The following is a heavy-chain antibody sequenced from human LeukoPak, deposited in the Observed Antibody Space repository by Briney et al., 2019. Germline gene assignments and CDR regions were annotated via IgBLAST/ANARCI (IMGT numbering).Heavy chain of an antibody. CDR2: ISTDANRK. J-gene: IGHJ4*02. D-gene: IGHD3-3*01. Sequence: PGGSLRLSCVPSAFSFSSHGMHWVRQAPGKGLEWVAVISTDANRKYYAYSVEGRFTISRDNSKNTLYLQMGSLRPEDTAVYYCARDRAWNYFDSWGQGTLVTVSS. V-gene: IGHV3-30*03. CDR1: AFSFSSHG. CDR3: ARDRAWNYFDS.